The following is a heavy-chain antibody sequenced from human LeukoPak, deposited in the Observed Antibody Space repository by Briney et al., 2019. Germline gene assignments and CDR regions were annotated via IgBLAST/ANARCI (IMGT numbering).Heavy chain of an antibody. CDR2: ISESGGTT. V-gene: IGHV3-23*01. Sequence: GGSLRLSCAASGFSFTSYAMSWVRQAPGKGLEWLSRISESGGTTHYADSVQGRFTISRDNSENTLFLHTISLRVDDTAVYYCAKGGWLDNWGQGTLVTVSS. J-gene: IGHJ4*02. CDR3: AKGGWLDN. D-gene: IGHD2-15*01. CDR1: GFSFTSYA.